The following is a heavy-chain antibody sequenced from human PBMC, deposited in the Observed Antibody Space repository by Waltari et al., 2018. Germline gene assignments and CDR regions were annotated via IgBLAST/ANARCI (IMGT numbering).Heavy chain of an antibody. V-gene: IGHV1-18*01. J-gene: IGHJ4*02. CDR3: ARARYSSGWYLDY. D-gene: IGHD6-19*01. CDR2: ISAYNGNT. Sequence: WVRQAPGQGLEWMGWISAYNGNTNYAQKLQGRVTMTTDTSTSTAYMELRSLRSDDTAVYYCARARYSSGWYLDYWGQGTLVTVSS.